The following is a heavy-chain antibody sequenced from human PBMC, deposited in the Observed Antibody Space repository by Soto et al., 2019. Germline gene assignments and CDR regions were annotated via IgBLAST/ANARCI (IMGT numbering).Heavy chain of an antibody. J-gene: IGHJ6*02. Sequence: ASGKGSWKTSGYTFTDYCIIWVRQAPGQGLEWMGWNSAYNGNTVYAQKFQGRVIMTTDTSTSTAYMELSSLRSEDTAVYYCARDLNAREYSSSWPRMDVWGQGPTVTVSS. CDR2: NSAYNGNT. CDR3: ARDLNAREYSSSWPRMDV. V-gene: IGHV1-18*01. CDR1: GYTFTDYC. D-gene: IGHD6-13*01.